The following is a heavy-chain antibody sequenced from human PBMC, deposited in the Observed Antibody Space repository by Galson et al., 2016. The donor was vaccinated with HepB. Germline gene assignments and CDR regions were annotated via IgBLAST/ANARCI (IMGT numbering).Heavy chain of an antibody. CDR1: GFSFNDAW. V-gene: IGHV3-15*01. D-gene: IGHD3-3*01. CDR2: IKSKTDGATT. CDR3: ATSTYNRMLWSVVPLFDY. Sequence: SLRLSCAASGFSFNDAWMSWVRQAPGKGLEWVGRIKSKTDGATTDYAAPVQGRFTVSRDDSQNTLYLQMNGLNPEDSAVYYCATSTYNRMLWSVVPLFDYWGQGTLVTVSS. J-gene: IGHJ4*02.